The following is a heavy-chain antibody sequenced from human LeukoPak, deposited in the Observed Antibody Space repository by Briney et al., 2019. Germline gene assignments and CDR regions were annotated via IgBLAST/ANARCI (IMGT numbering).Heavy chain of an antibody. D-gene: IGHD2-2*02. CDR2: TYYSGST. CDR3: ASSCSTSCYNFDY. J-gene: IGHJ4*02. CDR1: GGSISSGDYY. Sequence: PSETLSLTCTVSGGSISSGDYYWSWIRQPPGKGLEWIGYTYYSGSTYYNPSLKSRVTISVDTSKNQFSLKLSSVTAADTAVYYCASSCSTSCYNFDYWGQGTLVTVSS. V-gene: IGHV4-30-4*08.